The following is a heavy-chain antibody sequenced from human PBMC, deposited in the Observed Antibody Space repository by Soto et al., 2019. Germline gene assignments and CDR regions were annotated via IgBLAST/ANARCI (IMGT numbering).Heavy chain of an antibody. CDR3: ARGGSGSYQSHYYYYGMDV. CDR1: GFTFSDYY. CDR2: ISSSSSYT. Sequence: GGSLRLSCAASGFTFSDYYMSWIRQAPGKGLEWVSYISSSSSYTNYADSVKGRFTISRDNAKNSLYLQMNSLRAEDTAVYYCARGGSGSYQSHYYYYGMDVWGQGTTVTVSS. J-gene: IGHJ6*02. V-gene: IGHV3-11*06. D-gene: IGHD1-26*01.